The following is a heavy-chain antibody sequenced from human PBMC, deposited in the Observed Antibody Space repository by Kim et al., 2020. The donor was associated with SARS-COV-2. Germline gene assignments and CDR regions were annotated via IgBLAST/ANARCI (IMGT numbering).Heavy chain of an antibody. V-gene: IGHV4-39*01. CDR2: IYYDGSS. CDR1: DVSLSSNTYY. Sequence: SETLSLTCTVSDVSLSSNTYYWGWIRQPPGRGLEWIGSIYYDGSSYYNPSLKSRVTISIDTSNNQFSLKLNSVTAADTAVFYCARRGPFDPYNWNYDFFDYWGQGNMVTVSS. CDR3: ARRGPFDPYNWNYDFFDY. D-gene: IGHD1-7*01. J-gene: IGHJ4*02.